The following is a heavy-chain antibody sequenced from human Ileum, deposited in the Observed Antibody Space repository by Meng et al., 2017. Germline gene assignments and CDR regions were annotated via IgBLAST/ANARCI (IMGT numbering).Heavy chain of an antibody. Sequence: QLQLQHGGPGLLKHSETLSLTCAGYGGSFSGYYWSWIRQPPGKGLEWIGEINHSGSTNYTPSLKSRVTISVATSKNQFSLKLSSVTAADTAVYYCSRTSYYDNSGYYPGWGQGTLVTVSS. CDR2: INHSGST. D-gene: IGHD3-22*01. CDR1: GGSFSGYY. CDR3: SRTSYYDNSGYYPG. J-gene: IGHJ4*02. V-gene: IGHV4-34*01.